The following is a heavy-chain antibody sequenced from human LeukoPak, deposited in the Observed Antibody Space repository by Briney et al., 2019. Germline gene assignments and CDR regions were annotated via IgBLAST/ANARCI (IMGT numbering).Heavy chain of an antibody. CDR2: INGDGSEK. CDR3: AAWGSGNY. D-gene: IGHD7-27*01. J-gene: IGHJ4*02. Sequence: GGSLRPSCGASGFIFSTYWMNWIRQAPGKGLEWVAKINGDGSEKDYVDSVKGRFTISRDNAEKLVHLQMNSLGDEDTAVYYCAAWGSGNYWGQGTLVTVSS. CDR1: GFIFSTYW. V-gene: IGHV3-7*03.